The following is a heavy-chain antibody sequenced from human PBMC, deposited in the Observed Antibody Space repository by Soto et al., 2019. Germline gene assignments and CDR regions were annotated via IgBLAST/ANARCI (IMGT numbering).Heavy chain of an antibody. CDR1: GDTFSNYT. V-gene: IGHV1-69*02. D-gene: IGHD3-16*01. Sequence: QVQLVQSGAEVKKPGSSVKVSCKASGDTFSNYTISWVRQAPGQGLEWMGRIIPIFGIANYAQEFQGRVTITADKATSTVDMERSSLRSEDTAVYYGARVKTDSENYEGDYYMDVWGKGTTVTVSS. J-gene: IGHJ6*03. CDR3: ARVKTDSENYEGDYYMDV. CDR2: IIPIFGIA.